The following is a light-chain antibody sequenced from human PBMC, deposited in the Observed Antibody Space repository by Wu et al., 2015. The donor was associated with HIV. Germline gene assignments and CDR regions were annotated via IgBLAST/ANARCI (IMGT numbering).Light chain of an antibody. CDR1: STLDSKS. V-gene: IGKV3-20*01. CDR2: AAS. CDR3: QQFGGSPPVT. J-gene: IGKJ5*01. Sequence: PGEGATVLLQGRVSTLDSKSSRLVPARTSATAPRLLISAASNRAAGIPDRFNGSGSGTDFFLTITRVEPEDSAMYFCQQFGGSPPVTFGQGTRLEIK.